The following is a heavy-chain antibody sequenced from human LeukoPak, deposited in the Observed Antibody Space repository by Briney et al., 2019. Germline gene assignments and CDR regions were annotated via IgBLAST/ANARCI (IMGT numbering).Heavy chain of an antibody. J-gene: IGHJ4*02. Sequence: PGGSLRLSCAASGFTFSSYAMSWVRQAPGKGLEWVSAISGSGGSTYYADSVKGRFTISRDNSKNTLYLQMNSLRAEDTAVYYCAKDRVQGIAAAGTSALGYWGQGTLVTVSS. CDR3: AKDRVQGIAAAGTSALGY. D-gene: IGHD6-13*01. CDR1: GFTFSSYA. CDR2: ISGSGGST. V-gene: IGHV3-23*01.